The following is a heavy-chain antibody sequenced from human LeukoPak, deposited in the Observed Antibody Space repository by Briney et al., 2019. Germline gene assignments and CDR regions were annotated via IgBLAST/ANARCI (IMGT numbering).Heavy chain of an antibody. Sequence: GESLKISCKASGYIFTTYWIRWVRQTPGKGLEWMGIFYPGDSDYRYSPSFQGQVTISGDKSISTAYLQWGSLKASDSAMYYCARASRSGSYSALYVWRQGTMVSVSS. D-gene: IGHD3-10*01. CDR1: GYIFTTYW. V-gene: IGHV5-51*01. CDR2: FYPGDSDY. J-gene: IGHJ3*01. CDR3: ARASRSGSYSALYV.